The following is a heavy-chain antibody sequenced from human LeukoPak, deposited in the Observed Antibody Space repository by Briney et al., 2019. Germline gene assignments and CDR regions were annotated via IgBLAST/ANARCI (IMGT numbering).Heavy chain of an antibody. J-gene: IGHJ4*02. V-gene: IGHV1-18*01. CDR1: GYIFTSYG. CDR3: ASGREGYNPSDY. CDR2: ISGYNGNT. Sequence: GASVKVSCKASGYIFTSYGVSWVRQAPGQGLEWMAWISGYNGNTNYAQQYRGRLTLTADSSTSTAYMELRYLRSDDTAVYFCASGREGYNPSDYWGQGTQVTVSA. D-gene: IGHD5-24*01.